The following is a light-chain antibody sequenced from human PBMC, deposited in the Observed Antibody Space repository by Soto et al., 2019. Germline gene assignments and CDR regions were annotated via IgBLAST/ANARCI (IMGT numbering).Light chain of an antibody. CDR3: QSYDSSLSGYV. V-gene: IGLV1-40*01. CDR1: SSNIGAGYD. J-gene: IGLJ1*01. Sequence: QSVLSQPPSVSGAPGQRVTISCTGSSSNIGAGYDAHWFQQVPGTAPKLLIYGSTNRPSGVPDRFSGSRSGLAITGLQAEDEADYYCQSYDSSLSGYVFGTGTKLTVL. CDR2: GST.